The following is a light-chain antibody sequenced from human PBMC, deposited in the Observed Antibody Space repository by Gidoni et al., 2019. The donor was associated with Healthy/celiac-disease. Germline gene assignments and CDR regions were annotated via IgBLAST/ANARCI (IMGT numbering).Light chain of an antibody. J-gene: IGKJ1*01. Sequence: DIQMTQSPSSLSASVGDRVTITCRASQSISSYLNWYQQKPGKAPKLLIYAASSLQSGVPSRFSGSGSGTEFNLTISSLQPEDFATYYCKQSYSTPRTFGQGTKVEIK. CDR1: QSISSY. CDR2: AAS. V-gene: IGKV1-39*01. CDR3: KQSYSTPRT.